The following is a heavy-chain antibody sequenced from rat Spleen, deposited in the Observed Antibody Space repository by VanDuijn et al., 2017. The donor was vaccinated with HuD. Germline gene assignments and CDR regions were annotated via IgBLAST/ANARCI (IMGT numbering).Heavy chain of an antibody. V-gene: IGHV5-25*01. CDR2: ITTGGGNT. D-gene: IGHD1-2*01. J-gene: IGHJ4*01. CDR1: GFTFSNYY. CDR3: GKDMNYYSSYPFYVMGA. Sequence: EVQLVESGGGLVQPGRSMKLSCAASGFTFSNYYMAWVRQAPTKGLEWVASITTGGGNTYYRDSVKGRFTISRDNAKNTQYLQMDSLRSEDTASYYCGKDMNYYSSYPFYVMGAWGQGTSVTVSS.